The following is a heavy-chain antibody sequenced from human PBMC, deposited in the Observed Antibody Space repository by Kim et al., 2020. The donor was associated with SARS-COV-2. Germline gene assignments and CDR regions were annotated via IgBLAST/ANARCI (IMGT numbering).Heavy chain of an antibody. J-gene: IGHJ4*02. CDR3: ARDRIGVAATDY. Sequence: KYSERFQGSVTITRGTSASTVYMEMSSLRSEDTAVYFCARDRIGVAATDYWGQGTLVTVSS. V-gene: IGHV1-3*01. D-gene: IGHD6-19*01.